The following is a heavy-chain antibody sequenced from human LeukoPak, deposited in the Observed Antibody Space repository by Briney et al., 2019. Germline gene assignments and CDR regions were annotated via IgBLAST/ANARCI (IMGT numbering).Heavy chain of an antibody. CDR2: IHYSGST. CDR3: ERGFRGDNFDY. J-gene: IGHJ4*02. Sequence: SETLSLTCAVSGYSISSAFYWGWIRPSPGKGLEWIGTIHYSGSTSYNPSLKSLVTISVDTSKNQFSLKLRSVTAADTAVYYCERGFRGDNFDYWGQGTLVTVSS. CDR1: GYSISSAFY. D-gene: IGHD7-27*01. V-gene: IGHV4-38-2*01.